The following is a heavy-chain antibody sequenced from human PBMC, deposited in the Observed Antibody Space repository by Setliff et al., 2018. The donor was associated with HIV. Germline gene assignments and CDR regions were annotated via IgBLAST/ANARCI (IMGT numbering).Heavy chain of an antibody. Sequence: GSLRLSCIASGFSFSDYYMAWIRQTPGKGLEWISYIDDSGRIRDYAGSVKGRFTISRDNTKNSLYLLMDSLTVEDTAIYFCARPKERIAHGLEHWGQGAQVTVSS. CDR1: GFSFSDYY. V-gene: IGHV3-11*01. CDR3: ARPKERIAHGLEH. J-gene: IGHJ4*02. CDR2: IDDSGRIR. D-gene: IGHD2-21*01.